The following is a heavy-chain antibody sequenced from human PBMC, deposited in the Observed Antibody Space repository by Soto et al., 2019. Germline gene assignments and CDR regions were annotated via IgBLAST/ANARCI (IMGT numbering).Heavy chain of an antibody. CDR3: ARFLWSDTSLYYFDY. D-gene: IGHD3-3*01. J-gene: IGHJ4*02. CDR1: GFSLTGSGVG. V-gene: IGHV2-5*02. Sequence: QITLKESGPTLVKPTQTLTLTCTFSGFSLTGSGVGVGWIRQPPGKALEWLALIYWDDDKRYSPSLKSRLTITKDTSKTQVALTVTNIDPVDTATYYCARFLWSDTSLYYFDYWGQGTLFTVSS. CDR2: IYWDDDK.